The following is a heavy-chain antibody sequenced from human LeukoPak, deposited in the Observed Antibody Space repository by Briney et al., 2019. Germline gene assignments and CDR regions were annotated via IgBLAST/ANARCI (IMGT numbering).Heavy chain of an antibody. V-gene: IGHV1-69*13. D-gene: IGHD3-10*01. CDR3: AGDPPSRGFGVFDY. Sequence: ASVKVSCKASGGTFSGYGFIWVRQAPGQGLEWMGGIIPILDATNYAQSFQGRVTITVDESTSTAYMELSSLRYEDTAVYYCAGDPPSRGFGVFDYWGQGTLVTVSS. CDR2: IIPILDAT. J-gene: IGHJ4*02. CDR1: GGTFSGYG.